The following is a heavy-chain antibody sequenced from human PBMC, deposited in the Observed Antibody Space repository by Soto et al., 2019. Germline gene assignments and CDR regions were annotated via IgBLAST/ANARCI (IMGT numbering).Heavy chain of an antibody. D-gene: IGHD6-13*01. V-gene: IGHV2-5*01. J-gene: IGHJ5*02. Sequence: SGPTLVNPTETLTLTCALSGLSLSTSGVGVGWIRQPPGKAPEWLALIYWNDEERYNPSLRSRLTITKDTSKNQVILVMTNMDPVDTATYYCAHDCSGYTASPYWFDPWGQGTLVTVS. CDR2: IYWNDEE. CDR1: GLSLSTSGVG. CDR3: AHDCSGYTASPYWFDP.